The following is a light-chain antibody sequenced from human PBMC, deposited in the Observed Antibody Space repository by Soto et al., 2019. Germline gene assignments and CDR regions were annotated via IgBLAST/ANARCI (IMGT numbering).Light chain of an antibody. V-gene: IGKV3-20*01. CDR3: QQYGSSLYT. J-gene: IGKJ2*01. Sequence: ENVLTQSPGTLSLSPGERATLSCRASESVSSSYSAWYQQKPGQAPRLLIYGASSRATGIPDRSSGSGSGTDFTLTISRLEPEDFAVYYCQQYGSSLYTFGQGTKLEI. CDR2: GAS. CDR1: ESVSSSY.